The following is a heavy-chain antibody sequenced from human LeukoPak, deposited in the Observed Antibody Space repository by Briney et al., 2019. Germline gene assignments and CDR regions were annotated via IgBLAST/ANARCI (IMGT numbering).Heavy chain of an antibody. CDR2: LNPNNGDA. V-gene: IGHV1-2*06. D-gene: IGHD7-27*01. CDR1: GYTFIDYF. CDR3: ARDLSSTSNWEFDY. Sequence: ASVKVSCKTSGYTFIDYFIHWVRQAPGQGLEWMGRLNPNNGDAYYAQDFQGRVTITRDTSNSTAYMELSRLTSDDTAVYYCARDLSSTSNWEFDYWGQGTLVTVSS. J-gene: IGHJ4*02.